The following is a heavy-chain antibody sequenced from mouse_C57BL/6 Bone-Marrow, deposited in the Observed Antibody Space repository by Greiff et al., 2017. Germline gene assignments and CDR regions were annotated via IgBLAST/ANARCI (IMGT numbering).Heavy chain of an antibody. CDR2: INPNNGGT. CDR3: ARGDYDGRKWYFDV. D-gene: IGHD2-4*01. CDR1: GYTFTDYY. Sequence: EVQLQQSGPELVKPGASVKISCKASGYTFTDYYMNWVKQSHGKSLEWIGDINPNNGGTSYNQKFKGKATLTVDKSSSTAYMERRSLTSEDSAVYYCARGDYDGRKWYFDVWGTGTTVTVSS. J-gene: IGHJ1*03. V-gene: IGHV1-26*01.